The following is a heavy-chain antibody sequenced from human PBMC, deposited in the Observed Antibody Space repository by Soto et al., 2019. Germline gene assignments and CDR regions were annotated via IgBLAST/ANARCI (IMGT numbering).Heavy chain of an antibody. J-gene: IGHJ6*02. CDR1: GFTFSSYG. CDR3: AKDRVTTVPNYYYYGMDV. V-gene: IGHV3-30*18. CDR2: ISYDGSNK. D-gene: IGHD4-4*01. Sequence: QVQLVESGGGVVQPGRSLRLSCAASGFTFSSYGMHWVRQAPGKGLEWVAVISYDGSNKYYADSVKGRFTISRDNSKNPLYLQMNILRAEDTAVYYCAKDRVTTVPNYYYYGMDVWGQGNTVTFSS.